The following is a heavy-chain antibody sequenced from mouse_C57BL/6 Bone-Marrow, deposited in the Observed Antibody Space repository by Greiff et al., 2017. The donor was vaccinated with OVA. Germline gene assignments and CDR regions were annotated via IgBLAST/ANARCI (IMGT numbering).Heavy chain of an antibody. V-gene: IGHV1-81*01. CDR2: IYPRSGNT. CDR1: GYTFTSYG. CDR3: ARSLITTVVGMDY. Sequence: QVQLKQSGAELARPGASVKLSCKASGYTFTSYGISWVKQRTGQGLEWIGEIYPRSGNTYYNEKFKGKATLTADKSSSTAYMELRSLTSEDSAVYFCARSLITTVVGMDYWGQGTSVTVSS. J-gene: IGHJ4*01. D-gene: IGHD1-1*01.